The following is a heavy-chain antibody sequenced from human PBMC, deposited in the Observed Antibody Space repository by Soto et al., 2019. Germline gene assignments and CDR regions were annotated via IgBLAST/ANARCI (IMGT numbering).Heavy chain of an antibody. V-gene: IGHV4-30-4*01. CDR3: ARRVTGGGERFDP. Sequence: QVHLQVSGPGLLEPSQTLSLTCTVSGASVSSGDYYWTWIRQPPGKDLEWIGYIYSSGNTNYNPSLRSRVTMSTDTSKNQFSLILNSVTAADTAVYYCARRVTGGGERFDPWGQGTLVTVSS. D-gene: IGHD7-27*01. J-gene: IGHJ5*02. CDR2: IYSSGNT. CDR1: GASVSSGDYY.